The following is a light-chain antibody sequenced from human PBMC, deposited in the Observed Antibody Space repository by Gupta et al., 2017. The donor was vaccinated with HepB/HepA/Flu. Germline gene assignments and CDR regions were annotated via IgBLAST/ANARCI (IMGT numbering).Light chain of an antibody. Sequence: SALAQPASVSGSRGQSITISCTGTSNDIGFYNLVSWYQQHPGKAPKLIIYEVSKRPSGVSFRFSGSNSATTATLTVSGREAEDEYYYSSASHANSVLFGGGTRLTVL. CDR2: EVS. J-gene: IGLJ2*01. CDR3: ASHANSVL. CDR1: SNDIGFYNL. V-gene: IGLV2-23*02.